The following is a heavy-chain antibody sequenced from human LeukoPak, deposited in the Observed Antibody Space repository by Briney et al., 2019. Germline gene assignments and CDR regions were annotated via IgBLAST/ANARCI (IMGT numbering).Heavy chain of an antibody. CDR2: ISGCGYRT. Sequence: GGSLRLFCAASGFTFSIFAVLWPRHAPGKGLEGVSSISGCGYRTHYTHPVKRRFPISRDNSRNTVYLQMNSLRAEDTALYYCAKVLVSGYYYDYWGQGTLVTVSS. CDR3: AKVLVSGYYYDY. D-gene: IGHD3-22*01. CDR1: GFTFSIFA. V-gene: IGHV3-23*01. J-gene: IGHJ4*02.